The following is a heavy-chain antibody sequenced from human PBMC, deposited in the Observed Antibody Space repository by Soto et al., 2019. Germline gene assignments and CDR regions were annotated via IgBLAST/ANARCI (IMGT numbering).Heavy chain of an antibody. CDR2: INHSGST. V-gene: IGHV4-39*01. D-gene: IGHD3-10*01. Sequence: PSETLSLTCAVSGGSFSSGCYSWSWIRPPPWRGLEWIGEINHSGSTNYNPSLKSRVTISVDTSKNQFSLKLTSVTATDTGVYYCVRQGFGALHGLVDVWGQGTTVTVSS. CDR1: GGSFSSGCYS. CDR3: VRQGFGALHGLVDV. J-gene: IGHJ6*02.